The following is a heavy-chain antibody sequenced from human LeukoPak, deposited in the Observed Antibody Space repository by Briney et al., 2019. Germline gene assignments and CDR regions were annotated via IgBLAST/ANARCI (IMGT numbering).Heavy chain of an antibody. CDR2: ISSSGRTA. D-gene: IGHD2-15*01. CDR3: AREELGYCSGGSCDWFDP. CDR1: GFTFSSYE. V-gene: IGHV3-48*03. Sequence: PGGSLRLSCVASGFTFSSYEMNWVRQTPGKGLEWVSYISSSGRTAYYADSVKGRFTISRDNSKNTLYLQMNSLRAEDTAVYYCAREELGYCSGGSCDWFDPWGQGTLVTVSS. J-gene: IGHJ5*02.